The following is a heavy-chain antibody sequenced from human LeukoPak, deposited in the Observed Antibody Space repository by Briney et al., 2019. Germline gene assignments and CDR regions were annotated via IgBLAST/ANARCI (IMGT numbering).Heavy chain of an antibody. CDR1: GFTVSSSH. D-gene: IGHD6-13*01. J-gene: IGHJ4*02. V-gene: IGHV3-53*01. Sequence: GGSLRLSCAASGFTVSSSHMSWVRQAPGKGLEWVSIIYSGGSTSYADPVKGRLIISRDSSKNTLYLQMNSLRAEDTAVYYCARRSPIAGAGPRRLEDWGQGTLVSVSS. CDR3: ARRSPIAGAGPRRLED. CDR2: IYSGGST.